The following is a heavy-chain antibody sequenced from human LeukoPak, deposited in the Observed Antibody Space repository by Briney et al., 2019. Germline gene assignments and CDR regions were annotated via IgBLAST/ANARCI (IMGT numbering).Heavy chain of an antibody. J-gene: IGHJ4*02. D-gene: IGHD3-3*01. CDR2: FDPEDGET. V-gene: IGHV1-24*01. Sequence: ASVKVSCKVSGYALTELSMHWVRQAPGKGLEWMGGFDPEDGETIYAQKFQGRVTMTEDTSTDTAYMELSSLRSEDTAVYYGATGRFLEWLLFDYWGQGTLVTVSS. CDR1: GYALTELS. CDR3: ATGRFLEWLLFDY.